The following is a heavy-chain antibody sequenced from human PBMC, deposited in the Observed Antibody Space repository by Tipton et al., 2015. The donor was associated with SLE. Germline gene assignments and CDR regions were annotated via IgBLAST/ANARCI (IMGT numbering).Heavy chain of an antibody. Sequence: GLVKPSETLSLTCIVSGGSMRSPYYWGWMRQSPEKGLEWIGSMYYSGDTYYNPSLKSRVAISVDMSKSQFSLKLNSVTAADTAVYYCARQRLRLLSPLDAWGQGTTVTVS. CDR3: ARQRLRLLSPLDA. D-gene: IGHD3-10*01. CDR1: GGSMRSPYY. J-gene: IGHJ6*02. V-gene: IGHV4-39*07. CDR2: MYYSGDT.